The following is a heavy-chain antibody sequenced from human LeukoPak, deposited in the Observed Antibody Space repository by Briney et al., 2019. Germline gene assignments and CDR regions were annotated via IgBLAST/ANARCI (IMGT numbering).Heavy chain of an antibody. CDR2: INWNGGST. V-gene: IGHV3-20*04. CDR1: GFTFDDYG. J-gene: IGHJ4*02. CDR3: ARDLGPGIAAAGTGFDY. Sequence: GGSLRLSCAASGFTFDDYGMSWVRHAPGKGLEWVSGINWNGGSTGYADSVKGRFTISRDNAKNSLYLQMNSLRAEDTALYYCARDLGPGIAAAGTGFDYWGQGTLVTVSS. D-gene: IGHD6-13*01.